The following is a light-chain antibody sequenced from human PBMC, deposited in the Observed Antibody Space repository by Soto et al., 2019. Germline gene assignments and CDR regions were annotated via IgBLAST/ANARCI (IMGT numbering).Light chain of an antibody. CDR3: QQRSNWPPFT. Sequence: EIVLTQSPDTLSLSPGERATLSCRASQNVRSYLAWYQQKPGQAPRLLIYDASNRATGIPARFSGSGSGTDFTLTISNLEPEDFAVYYCQQRSNWPPFTFGPGTKVDL. CDR1: QNVRSY. CDR2: DAS. V-gene: IGKV3-11*01. J-gene: IGKJ3*01.